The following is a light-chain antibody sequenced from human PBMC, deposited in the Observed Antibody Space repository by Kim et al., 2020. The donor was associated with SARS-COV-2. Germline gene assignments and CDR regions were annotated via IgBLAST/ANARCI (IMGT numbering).Light chain of an antibody. CDR3: QQYNNWPVT. Sequence: VLTQSPATLSVSPGERATLSCRASQGVNNYLAWYHQKPGQAPRVLFYAASTRATDIPARVSASGSGTEFTLTISSLQSEDYGVYYCQQYNNWPVTFGGGTKVDIK. J-gene: IGKJ4*01. CDR2: AAS. CDR1: QGVNNY. V-gene: IGKV3-15*01.